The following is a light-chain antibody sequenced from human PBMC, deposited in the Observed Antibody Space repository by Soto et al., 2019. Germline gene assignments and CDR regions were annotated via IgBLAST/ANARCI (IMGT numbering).Light chain of an antibody. V-gene: IGLV4-69*01. Sequence: QPVLTQSPSASASLGASVKLACTLSSGHSSYAIAWHQQQPEKGPRYLMKLNNDGSHSKGDGIPDRFSGSSSGAERYLTISSLQSEDEADYYCQTWGTGPFVFGNGTKLTVL. CDR3: QTWGTGPFV. CDR1: SGHSSYA. J-gene: IGLJ1*01. CDR2: LNNDGSH.